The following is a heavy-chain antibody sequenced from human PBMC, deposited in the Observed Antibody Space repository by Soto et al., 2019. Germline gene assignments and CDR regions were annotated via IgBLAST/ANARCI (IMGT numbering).Heavy chain of an antibody. CDR1: GFTFGDYA. J-gene: IGHJ4*02. CDR3: ATDGLVVVVITTLYFFDY. V-gene: IGHV3-23*01. Sequence: GGSLRLSCVASGFTFGDYAMNWVRQAPGKGLEWVSSISGSGGNTYYADSVKGRFTISRDNSKDTLYLQMNSLRAEDTAVYYCATDGLVVVVITTLYFFDYWGQGTLVTVSS. D-gene: IGHD2-15*01. CDR2: ISGSGGNT.